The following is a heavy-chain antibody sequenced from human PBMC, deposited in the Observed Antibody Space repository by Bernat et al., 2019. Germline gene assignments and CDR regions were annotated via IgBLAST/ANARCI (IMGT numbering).Heavy chain of an antibody. J-gene: IGHJ6*02. D-gene: IGHD3-22*01. CDR3: ARVVGYYDSSGYYTDTYGMDV. V-gene: IGHV1-46*01. CDR2: INLSSGST. CDR1: GYTFTSYY. Sequence: QVQLVQSGAEVKKPGASVKVSCKASGYTFTSYYMYWVRQAPGQGFEWMGIINLSSGSTSYAQKFQGRVTMTRDTSTSTVYMELSSLRSEDTAVYYCARVVGYYDSSGYYTDTYGMDVWGQGTTVTVSS.